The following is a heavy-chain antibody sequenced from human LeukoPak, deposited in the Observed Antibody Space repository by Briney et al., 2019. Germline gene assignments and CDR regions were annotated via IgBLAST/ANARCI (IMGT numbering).Heavy chain of an antibody. Sequence: SETLTLTCAVYSGSFSGYYWSWMRQPPGKGLEWIGEINHSGSTNYNPSLKSRVTISVDTSKHQFSLKLSSVTAADTAVYYCARITLDSSGYYYEGFDYWGQGTLVTVSS. CDR2: INHSGST. V-gene: IGHV4-34*01. CDR1: SGSFSGYY. CDR3: ARITLDSSGYYYEGFDY. J-gene: IGHJ4*02. D-gene: IGHD3-22*01.